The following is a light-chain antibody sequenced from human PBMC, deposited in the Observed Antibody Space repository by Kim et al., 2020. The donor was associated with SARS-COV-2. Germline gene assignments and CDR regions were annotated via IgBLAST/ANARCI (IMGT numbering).Light chain of an antibody. V-gene: IGKV3-20*01. CDR3: QQYGTSAYS. J-gene: IGKJ2*03. Sequence: WSPGERATLSCRAIQSVISRYLAWYQQKPGQAPRLLIYGASSRAAGSADRFSGSGSGTDFTLTISRLDPEDFAVYYCQQYGTSAYSFGQGTKLEI. CDR1: QSVISRY. CDR2: GAS.